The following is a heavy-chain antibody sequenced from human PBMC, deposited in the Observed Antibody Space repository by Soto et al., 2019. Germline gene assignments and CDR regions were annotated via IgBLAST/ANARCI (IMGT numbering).Heavy chain of an antibody. V-gene: IGHV3-48*03. CDR1: GVALSSDE. D-gene: IGHD3-16*01. J-gene: IGHJ4*02. CDR2: ISSSGSTI. Sequence: GGALGLTCSSTGVALSSDEMRWIRQAPGKGLEWVSYISSSGSTIYYADSVKGRFTISRDNAKNSLYLQMNSLRAEDTALYYCAISQDRGARTTFIYWGQGTQVTFPS. CDR3: AISQDRGARTTFIY.